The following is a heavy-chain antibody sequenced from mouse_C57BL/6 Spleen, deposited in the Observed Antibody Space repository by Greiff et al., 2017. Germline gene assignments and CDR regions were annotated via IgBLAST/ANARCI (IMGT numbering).Heavy chain of an antibody. CDR2: IDPSDSYT. CDR3: ARGGLGRRGYFDV. V-gene: IGHV1-69*01. CDR1: GYTFTSYW. J-gene: IGHJ1*03. Sequence: QVHVKQPGAELVMPGASVKLSCKASGYTFTSYWMHWVKQRPGQGLEWIGEIDPSDSYTNYNQKFKGKSTLTVDKSSSTAYMQLSSLTSEDSAVYYCARGGLGRRGYFDVWGTGTTVTVSS. D-gene: IGHD2-4*01.